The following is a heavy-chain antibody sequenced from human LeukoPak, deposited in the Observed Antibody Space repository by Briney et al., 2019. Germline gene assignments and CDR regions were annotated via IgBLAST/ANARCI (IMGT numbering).Heavy chain of an antibody. Sequence: SETLSLTCTVSGGSISSYYWSWIRQPPGKGLEWIGSIYYSGSTYYNPSLKSRVTISVDTSKNQFSPKLSSVTAADTAVYYCARHNMAAVYFDYWGQGTLVTVSS. CDR1: GGSISSYY. CDR3: ARHNMAAVYFDY. D-gene: IGHD6-6*01. J-gene: IGHJ4*02. V-gene: IGHV4-59*05. CDR2: IYYSGST.